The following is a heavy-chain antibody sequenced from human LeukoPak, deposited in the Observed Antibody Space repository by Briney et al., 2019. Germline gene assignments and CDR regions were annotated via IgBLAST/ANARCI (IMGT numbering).Heavy chain of an antibody. CDR2: ISSSSSYI. V-gene: IGHV3-21*01. Sequence: PGGSLRLSCAASGFTLSTYNMNWVRQAPGKGLEWVSSISSSSSYIYYADSVKGRFTISRDNAKNSLYLQMNSLRAEDTAVYYCARDVGPLRQWLLKKEWFDPWGQGTLVTVSS. D-gene: IGHD6-19*01. J-gene: IGHJ5*02. CDR1: GFTLSTYN. CDR3: ARDVGPLRQWLLKKEWFDP.